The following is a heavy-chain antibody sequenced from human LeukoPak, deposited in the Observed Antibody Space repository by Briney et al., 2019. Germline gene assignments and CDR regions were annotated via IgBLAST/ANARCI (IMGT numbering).Heavy chain of an antibody. Sequence: PGRSLRLSCAASGFTFSSYGMHWVRQAPGKGLEWVAVIWYDGSNKYYADSVKGRFTISRDNSKNTLYLQMNSLRAEDTAVYYCAKARYSSSLSHQYYFDYWGQGTLVTVSS. J-gene: IGHJ4*02. V-gene: IGHV3-33*06. CDR3: AKARYSSSLSHQYYFDY. D-gene: IGHD6-13*01. CDR2: IWYDGSNK. CDR1: GFTFSSYG.